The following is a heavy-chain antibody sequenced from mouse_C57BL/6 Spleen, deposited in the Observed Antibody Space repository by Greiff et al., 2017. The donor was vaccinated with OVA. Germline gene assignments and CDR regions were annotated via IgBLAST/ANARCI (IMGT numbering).Heavy chain of an antibody. CDR3: ARAYYPVARGYFDV. D-gene: IGHD1-1*01. V-gene: IGHV5-16*01. Sequence: EVMLVESEGGLVQPGSSMKLSCTASGFTFSDYYMAWVRQVPEKGLEWVANINYDGSSTYYLDSLKSRFIISRDNAKNILYLQMSSLKSEDTATYYCARAYYPVARGYFDVWGTGTTVTVSS. CDR1: GFTFSDYY. J-gene: IGHJ1*03. CDR2: INYDGSST.